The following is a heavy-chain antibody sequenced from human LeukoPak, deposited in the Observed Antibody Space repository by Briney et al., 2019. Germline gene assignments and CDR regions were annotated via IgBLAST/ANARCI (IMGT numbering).Heavy chain of an antibody. J-gene: IGHJ6*02. V-gene: IGHV1-46*01. CDR1: GYTFTSYY. CDR3: ARWHRDCSGGSCYRSYYYYYGMDV. D-gene: IGHD2-15*01. CDR2: INPSGGST. Sequence: VSVKVSCKASGYTFTSYYMHWVRQAPGQGLEWMGIINPSGGSTSYAQKFQGRVTMTRDTSTSTVYMELSSLRSEDTAVYYCARWHRDCSGGSCYRSYYYYYGMDVWGQGTTVTVSS.